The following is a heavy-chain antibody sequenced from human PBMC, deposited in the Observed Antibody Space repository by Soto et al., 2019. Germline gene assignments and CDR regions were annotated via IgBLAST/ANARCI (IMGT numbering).Heavy chain of an antibody. J-gene: IGHJ4*02. CDR1: GFTFSSYG. CDR3: ARDRLRVFDY. Sequence: QVQLVESGGGVVQPGRSLRLSCAASGFTFSSYGMHWVRQAPGKGLEWVAVIWYDGSNKYYADSVKGRFTISRDNSKNTLYLQMNSLRVEDTAVYYCARDRLRVFDYWGQGTLVTVSS. V-gene: IGHV3-33*01. CDR2: IWYDGSNK. D-gene: IGHD4-17*01.